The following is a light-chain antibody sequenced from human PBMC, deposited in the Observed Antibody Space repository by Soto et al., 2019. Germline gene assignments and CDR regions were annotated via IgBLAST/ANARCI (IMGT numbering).Light chain of an antibody. V-gene: IGLV2-8*01. CDR3: SSYAGSNIVV. CDR1: SSDVGGYDY. Sequence: QSALTQPPSASGSPGQSVTISCTGTSSDVGGYDYVSWYQQNPGKAPKLMIYEVSERPSGVPHRFSGSKSGNTASLTVSGLQAEDEADYYCSSYAGSNIVVFGGGTKLTVL. CDR2: EVS. J-gene: IGLJ3*02.